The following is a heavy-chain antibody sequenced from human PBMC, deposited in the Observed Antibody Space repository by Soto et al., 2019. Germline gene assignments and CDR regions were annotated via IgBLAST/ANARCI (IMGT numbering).Heavy chain of an antibody. CDR3: ATTTLKTDTAMVDFDY. CDR1: GGTFSSYA. Sequence: GASVKVSCKASGGTFSSYAISWVRQAPGQGLEWMGGIIPIFGTANYAQKFQGRVTITADESTSTAYMELSSLRSEDTAVYYCATTTLKTDTAMVDFDYWGQGTLVTVSS. CDR2: IIPIFGTA. J-gene: IGHJ4*02. D-gene: IGHD5-18*01. V-gene: IGHV1-69*13.